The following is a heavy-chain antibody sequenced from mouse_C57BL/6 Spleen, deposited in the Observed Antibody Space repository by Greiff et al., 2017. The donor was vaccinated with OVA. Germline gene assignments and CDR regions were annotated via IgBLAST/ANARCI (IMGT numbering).Heavy chain of an antibody. D-gene: IGHD2-4*01. CDR3: ARAGGYDYDRGNAMDY. CDR2: IYPGSGNT. Sequence: QVQLQQSGAELVRPGASVKLSCKASGYTFTDYYINWVKQRPGQGLEWIARIYPGSGNTYYNEKFKGKATLTAEKSSSPAYMQLSSLTSEDSAVYFCARAGGYDYDRGNAMDYWGQGTSVTVSS. CDR1: GYTFTDYY. V-gene: IGHV1-76*01. J-gene: IGHJ4*01.